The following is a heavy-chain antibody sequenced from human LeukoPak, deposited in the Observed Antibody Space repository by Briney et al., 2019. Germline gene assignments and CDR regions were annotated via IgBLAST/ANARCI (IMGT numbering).Heavy chain of an antibody. J-gene: IGHJ4*02. D-gene: IGHD3-22*01. V-gene: IGHV4-34*01. Sequence: SETLSLTCAVYGGSFGGYYWSWIRQPPGKGLEWIGEINHSGSTNYNPSLKSRVTISVDTSKNQFSLKLSSVTAADTAVYYCATHSSGYLSFDYWGQGTLVTVSS. CDR2: INHSGST. CDR3: ATHSSGYLSFDY. CDR1: GGSFGGYY.